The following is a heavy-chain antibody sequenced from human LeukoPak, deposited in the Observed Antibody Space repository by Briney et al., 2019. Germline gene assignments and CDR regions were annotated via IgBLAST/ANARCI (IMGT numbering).Heavy chain of an antibody. J-gene: IGHJ4*02. Sequence: PSETLSLTCAVYGGSFSGYYWSWIRQPPGKGLEWIGYIYYSGSTNYNPSLKSRVTISVDTSKNQFSLKLSSVTAADTAVYYCARGGWSYGALDYWGQGTLVTVSS. CDR2: IYYSGST. D-gene: IGHD5-18*01. CDR1: GGSFSGYY. CDR3: ARGGWSYGALDY. V-gene: IGHV4-59*01.